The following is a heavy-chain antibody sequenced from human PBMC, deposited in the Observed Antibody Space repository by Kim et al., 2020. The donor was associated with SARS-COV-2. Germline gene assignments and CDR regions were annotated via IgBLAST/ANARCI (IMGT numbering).Heavy chain of an antibody. CDR2: ISAYNGNT. CDR1: GYTFTSYG. CDR3: ARDRPLFLNQDYDILTGYSPYYYYYGMDV. Sequence: ASVKVSCKASGYTFTSYGISWVRQAPGQGLEWMGWISAYNGNTNYAQKLQGRVTMTTDTSTSTAYMELRSLRSDDTAVYYCARDRPLFLNQDYDILTGYSPYYYYYGMDVWGQGTTVTVSS. D-gene: IGHD3-9*01. V-gene: IGHV1-18*01. J-gene: IGHJ6*02.